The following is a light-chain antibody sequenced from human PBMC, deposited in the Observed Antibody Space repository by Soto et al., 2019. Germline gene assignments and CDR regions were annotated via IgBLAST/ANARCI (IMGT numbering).Light chain of an antibody. CDR1: SGDVGGYDY. CDR3: SSHTSGSTRV. V-gene: IGLV2-14*01. Sequence: QSALTQPASVSGSPGQSIAISCTGTSGDVGGYDYVSWHQQHPDKAPKLMIYEVTKRPSWVSNRFSGSKSSNTASLTISGLQPEDEADYYCSSHTSGSTRVFGSGTKVTVL. J-gene: IGLJ1*01. CDR2: EVT.